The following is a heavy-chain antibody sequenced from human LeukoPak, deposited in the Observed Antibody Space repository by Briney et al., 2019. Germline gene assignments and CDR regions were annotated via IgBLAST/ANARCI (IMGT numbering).Heavy chain of an antibody. CDR2: IIPIFGTA. CDR3: ARVVGSSSWYGVSYYFDY. V-gene: IGHV1-69*13. D-gene: IGHD6-13*01. J-gene: IGHJ4*02. Sequence: GASVKVSCKASGGTFSSYAISWVRQAPGQGLEWMGGIIPIFGTANYAQKFQGRVTITSDESTSTAYMELSSLRSEDTAVYYCARVVGSSSWYGVSYYFDYWGQGTLVTVSS. CDR1: GGTFSSYA.